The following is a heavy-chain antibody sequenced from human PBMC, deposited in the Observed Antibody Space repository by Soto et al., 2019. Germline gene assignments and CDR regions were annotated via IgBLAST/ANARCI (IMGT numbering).Heavy chain of an antibody. CDR1: GGSISSYY. CDR2: IYYSGST. V-gene: IGHV4-59*01. CDR3: ARDIAYGDYFDH. D-gene: IGHD4-17*01. J-gene: IGHJ4*02. Sequence: SETLSLTCTVSGGSISSYYWSWIRQPPGKGLEWIGYIYYSGSTNYNPSLKSRVTISVDTSKNQFSLKLSSVTAADTAVYYCARDIAYGDYFDHWGQGTLVTVSS.